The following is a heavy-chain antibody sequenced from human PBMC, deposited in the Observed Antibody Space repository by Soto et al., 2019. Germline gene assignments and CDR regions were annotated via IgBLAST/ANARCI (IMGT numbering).Heavy chain of an antibody. Sequence: EVQLLESGGDLVQPGRSLRLSCAASGFTFSGYAMSWVRQAPGQGLEWVSVIHGGGNSAYYAASVKGRFTISRDNSKNTLYLQMSSLRGEDTAVYYCAKNRSRVTTSWHFDYWGQGTLVTVSS. CDR1: GFTFSGYA. V-gene: IGHV3-23*01. J-gene: IGHJ4*02. D-gene: IGHD4-17*01. CDR3: AKNRSRVTTSWHFDY. CDR2: IHGGGNSA.